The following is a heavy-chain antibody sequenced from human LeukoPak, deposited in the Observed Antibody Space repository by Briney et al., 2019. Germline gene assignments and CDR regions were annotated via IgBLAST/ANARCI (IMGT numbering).Heavy chain of an antibody. V-gene: IGHV1-46*01. CDR1: GYTFTSYY. CDR3: ARDADTAMGVQESNYFDY. CDR2: IDPNGGST. J-gene: IGHJ4*02. D-gene: IGHD5-18*01. Sequence: GASVKVSCKASGYTFTSYYMHWVRQAAGLELEWMGIIDPNGGSTSYAQKFQGRVTMTRDTSTSTVYMELSSLRSEDTAVYYCARDADTAMGVQESNYFDYWGQGTLVTVSS.